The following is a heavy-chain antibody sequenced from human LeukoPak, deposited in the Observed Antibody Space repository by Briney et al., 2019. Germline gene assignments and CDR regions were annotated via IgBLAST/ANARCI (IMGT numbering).Heavy chain of an antibody. CDR2: IYNNGKT. Sequence: SETLSLTCTVSGGSIAYYYWTWIRQPAGKGLEWIGRIYNNGKTNYDPSLKSRVTISLDTAKRQFSLRLTSVTAADTAVYYCVRDRRETYFDYWGQGILVTVSS. CDR1: GGSIAYYY. V-gene: IGHV4-4*07. CDR3: VRDRRETYFDY. J-gene: IGHJ4*02.